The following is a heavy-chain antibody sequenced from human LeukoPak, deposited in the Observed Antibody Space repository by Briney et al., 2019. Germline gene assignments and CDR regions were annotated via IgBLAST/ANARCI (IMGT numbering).Heavy chain of an antibody. D-gene: IGHD6-13*01. CDR3: ARRLATAAVDY. V-gene: IGHV5-51*01. J-gene: IGHJ4*02. CDR1: GYSFNNYW. Sequence: GESLKISCKASGYSFNNYWIAWVRQMPGKGLEWVGIIYPGDSETRYSPSFQGQVTISADKSISTAYLRWSSLKASDTAMYYCARRLATAAVDYWGQGTLVTVSS. CDR2: IYPGDSET.